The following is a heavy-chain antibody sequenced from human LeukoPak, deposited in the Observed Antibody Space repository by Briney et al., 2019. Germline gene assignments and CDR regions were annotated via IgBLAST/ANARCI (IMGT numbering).Heavy chain of an antibody. CDR3: AREGSGSSGSDY. Sequence: ASVKVSCKASGYTFTGYYMHWVRQSPGQGLEWMGWINPNRGGTNYAQKFQGRVTMTRDTSISTAYMELSRLRSDDTAVYYCAREGSGSSGSDYWGQGTLVTVSS. J-gene: IGHJ4*02. CDR1: GYTFTGYY. D-gene: IGHD1-26*01. V-gene: IGHV1-2*02. CDR2: INPNRGGT.